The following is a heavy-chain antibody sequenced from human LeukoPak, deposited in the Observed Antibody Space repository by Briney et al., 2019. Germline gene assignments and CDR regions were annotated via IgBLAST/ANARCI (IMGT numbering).Heavy chain of an antibody. V-gene: IGHV1-2*02. CDR3: ARGKCGSGSSRQSY. D-gene: IGHD3-10*01. J-gene: IGHJ4*02. CDR1: GYTFTGYY. CDR2: INSNSGGT. Sequence: ASVNVSCKASGYTFTGYYMHWVRQAPGQGLEWMGWINSNSGGTNYAQKFQGRVSMTRDTSISTAYMELGRLRSDDTAVYYCARGKCGSGSSRQSYWGQGTLVTVST.